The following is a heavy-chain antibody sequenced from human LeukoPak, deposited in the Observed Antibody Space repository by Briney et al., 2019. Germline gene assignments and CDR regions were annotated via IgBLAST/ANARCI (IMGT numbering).Heavy chain of an antibody. CDR2: IYYTGNT. V-gene: IGHV4-39*01. CDR1: GVSISSSYSY. D-gene: IGHD3/OR15-3a*01. Sequence: SETLSLTCTVSGVSISSSYSYWGWIRQPPGMGLEWIGSIYYTGNTYYNASLKSQVSVSIDTSKNQFSLKLTSVTAADTAVYYCARQTGSGLFILPGGQGTLVTVSS. CDR3: ARQTGSGLFILP. J-gene: IGHJ4*02.